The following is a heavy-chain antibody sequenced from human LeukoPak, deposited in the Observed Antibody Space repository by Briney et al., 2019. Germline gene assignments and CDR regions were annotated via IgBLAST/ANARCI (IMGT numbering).Heavy chain of an antibody. CDR1: GFTFSSYA. CDR3: ARDPDLDYGDYGYYFDY. CDR2: ISYDGSNK. D-gene: IGHD4-17*01. J-gene: IGHJ4*02. Sequence: GGSLRLSCAASGFTFSSYAMHWVRQAPGKGLEWVAVISYDGSNKYYADSVKGRFTISRDNSKNTLYLQMNSLRAEDTAVYYCARDPDLDYGDYGYYFDYWGQGTLVTVSS. V-gene: IGHV3-30-3*01.